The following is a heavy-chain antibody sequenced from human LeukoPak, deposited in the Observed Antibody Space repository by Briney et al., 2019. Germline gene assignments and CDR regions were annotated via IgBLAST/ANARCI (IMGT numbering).Heavy chain of an antibody. CDR1: GGSISSSSYY. CDR3: AREKALGIAAAGREGFDY. CDR2: IYYSGST. V-gene: IGHV4-39*07. D-gene: IGHD6-13*01. Sequence: SETLSLTCTVSGGSISSSSYYWGWIRQPPGKGLEWIGSIYYSGSTYYNPSLKSRVTISVDRSKNQFSLKLSSVTAADTAVYYCAREKALGIAAAGREGFDYWGQGTLVTVSS. J-gene: IGHJ4*02.